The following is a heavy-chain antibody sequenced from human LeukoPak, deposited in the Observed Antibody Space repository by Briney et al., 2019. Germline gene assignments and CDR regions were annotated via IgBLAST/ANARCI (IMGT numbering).Heavy chain of an antibody. Sequence: TLSLTCTVSGGSISSGGFFWNWIRQHPGKGLEWIGCVSYSGSTYYNPSLKSRVTISVDTSKKQFSLKLSSVTAADTAVYYCAREGVLGFGEFHNWLDPWGQGTLVTVSS. CDR1: GGSISSGGFF. D-gene: IGHD3-10*01. CDR2: VSYSGST. J-gene: IGHJ5*02. V-gene: IGHV4-31*03. CDR3: AREGVLGFGEFHNWLDP.